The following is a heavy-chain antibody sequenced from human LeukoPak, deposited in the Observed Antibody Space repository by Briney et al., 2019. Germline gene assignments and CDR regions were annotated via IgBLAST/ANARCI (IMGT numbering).Heavy chain of an antibody. CDR3: XXXXXXXGQYS. V-gene: IGHV3-11*01. CDR2: ISKGGSNK. Sequence: GGSLRLSCVASGFTFSDYYMSWIRQAPGKGLEWISYISKGGSNKYYADSVKGRFTISRDNTKNSLYLQLNTLRSEDTALYLXXXXXXXXGQYSWGQGTLVTVSS. CDR1: GFTFSDYY. J-gene: IGHJ4*02. D-gene: IGHD4-11*01.